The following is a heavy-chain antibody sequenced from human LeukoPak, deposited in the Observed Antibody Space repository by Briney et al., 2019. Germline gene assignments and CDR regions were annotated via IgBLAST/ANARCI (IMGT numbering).Heavy chain of an antibody. CDR2: IYYRGST. V-gene: IGHV4-59*01. CDR1: GGSINYYY. J-gene: IGHJ4*02. D-gene: IGHD1-7*01. Sequence: SETLSLACTVSGGSINYYYWSWIRQPPGKGLEWIGYIYYRGSTNYNPSLNSRVTISVDTSKNQFSLKLTSVTAADTAVYYCARTTGNYGYYFDYWGQGTLVTVSS. CDR3: ARTTGNYGYYFDY.